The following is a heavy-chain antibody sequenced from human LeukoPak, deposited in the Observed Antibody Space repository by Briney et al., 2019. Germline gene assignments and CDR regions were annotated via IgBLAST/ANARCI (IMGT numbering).Heavy chain of an antibody. CDR2: ISAYNGNT. Sequence: GASVKVSCKASGYTFTSYGISWVRQAPGQGLEWMGWISAYNGNTNYAQKLQDRVTMTTDTSTSTAYMELRSLRSDDTAVYYCASEGGIAVAGTMDYWGQGTLVTVSS. CDR1: GYTFTSYG. J-gene: IGHJ4*02. D-gene: IGHD6-19*01. V-gene: IGHV1-18*01. CDR3: ASEGGIAVAGTMDY.